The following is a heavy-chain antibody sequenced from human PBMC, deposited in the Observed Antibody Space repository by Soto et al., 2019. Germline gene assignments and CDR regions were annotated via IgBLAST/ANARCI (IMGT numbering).Heavy chain of an antibody. V-gene: IGHV1-69*08. CDR1: GGTFSSYT. Sequence: QVQLVQSGAEVKKPGSSVKVSCKASGGTFSSYTISWVRQAPGQGLEWMGRIIPILGIANYAQKFQGRVTITADKSTSKAYMELSSLRSEDTAVYYCARDNPGYRSYGSGSYREIDWGQGTLVTVSS. CDR2: IIPILGIA. CDR3: ARDNPGYRSYGSGSYREID. D-gene: IGHD3-10*01. J-gene: IGHJ4*02.